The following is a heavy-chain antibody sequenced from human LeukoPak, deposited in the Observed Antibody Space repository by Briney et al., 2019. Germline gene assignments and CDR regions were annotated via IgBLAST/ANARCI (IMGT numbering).Heavy chain of an antibody. CDR1: GYTFTNYG. Sequence: ASVKVSCKASGYTFTNYGISWVRQAPGQGLEWMGWISAYNGDTNYAQKLQGRVTMTTDTSTSTAYMELRSLRSDDTAVYYCAGDRPNWKFEVDVFDGWGQGTLVVVSS. D-gene: IGHD1-1*01. CDR2: ISAYNGDT. J-gene: IGHJ4*02. V-gene: IGHV1-18*01. CDR3: AGDRPNWKFEVDVFDG.